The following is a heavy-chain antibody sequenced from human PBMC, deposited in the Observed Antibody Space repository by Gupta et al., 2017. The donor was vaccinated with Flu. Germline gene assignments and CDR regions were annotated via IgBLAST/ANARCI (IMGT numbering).Heavy chain of an antibody. V-gene: IGHV3-30-3*01. Sequence: QVQLVESGGGVVQPGRSLRLSCAASGFTFSSYAMHWVRQAPGKGLEWVAVISYDGSNKYYADSVKGRFTISRDNSKNTLYLQMNSLRAEDTAVYYCASGIVVVPAAMGTDYWGQGTLVTVSS. CDR3: ASGIVVVPAAMGTDY. J-gene: IGHJ4*02. CDR2: ISYDGSNK. CDR1: GFTFSSYA. D-gene: IGHD2-2*01.